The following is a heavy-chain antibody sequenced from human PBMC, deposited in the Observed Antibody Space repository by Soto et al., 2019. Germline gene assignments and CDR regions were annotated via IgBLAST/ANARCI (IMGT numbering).Heavy chain of an antibody. CDR1: GFTFSTYS. J-gene: IGHJ6*02. D-gene: IGHD2-2*02. CDR3: AREYTAWPLAYGLDV. V-gene: IGHV3-21*01. Sequence: GSLRLSCVGSGFTFSTYSINWVRQAPGKGLEWVSSISSRSDIYYADSVKGRFTISRDNAKNSVSLQMNSLRAEDTAVYYCAREYTAWPLAYGLDVWGQGPTVT. CDR2: ISSRSDI.